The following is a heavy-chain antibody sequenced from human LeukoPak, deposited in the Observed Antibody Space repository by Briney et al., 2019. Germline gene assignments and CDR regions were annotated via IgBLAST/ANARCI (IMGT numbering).Heavy chain of an antibody. D-gene: IGHD3-3*01. CDR2: ISYDGSNK. CDR1: GFTFSSYA. CDR3: ARAPFGPFDY. V-gene: IGHV3-30*04. Sequence: GRSLRLSCAASGFTFSSYAMHWVRQAPGKGLEWVAVISYDGSNKYYADSVKGRFTISRDNAKNSLYLQMNSLRAEDTAVYYCARAPFGPFDYWGQGTLVTVSS. J-gene: IGHJ4*02.